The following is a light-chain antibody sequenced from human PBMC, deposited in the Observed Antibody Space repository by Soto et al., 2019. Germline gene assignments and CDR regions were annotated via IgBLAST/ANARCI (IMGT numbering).Light chain of an antibody. CDR2: GAS. Sequence: EIVLTQSPGTLSLTTGERATLSCRASQSVSSSYLACYQQKPGQAPRLLIYGASSRATGIPDRFSGSGSGTDFTLTISRLEPVDFAVYYCQQYGSSPGITFGPGTKVDIK. V-gene: IGKV3-20*01. CDR1: QSVSSSY. J-gene: IGKJ3*01. CDR3: QQYGSSPGIT.